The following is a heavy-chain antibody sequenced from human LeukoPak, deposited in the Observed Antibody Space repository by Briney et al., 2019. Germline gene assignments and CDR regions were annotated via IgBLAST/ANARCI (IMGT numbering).Heavy chain of an antibody. J-gene: IGHJ4*02. CDR3: ARGGSSSWYSLYYSDY. V-gene: IGHV3-30*04. D-gene: IGHD6-13*01. Sequence: GGSLRLSCAASGFTFSSYAMHWVRQAPGKGLEGVAVISYDGSNKYYADSVKGRFTISRDNSKNTLYLQMNSLRAEDTAVYYCARGGSSSWYSLYYSDYWGQGTLVTVSS. CDR2: ISYDGSNK. CDR1: GFTFSSYA.